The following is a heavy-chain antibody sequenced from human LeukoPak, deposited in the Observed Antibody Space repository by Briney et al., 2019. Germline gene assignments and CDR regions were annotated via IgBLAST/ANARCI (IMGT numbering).Heavy chain of an antibody. Sequence: GGSLRLSCAASGFTFSSYAMNWVRQAPGKGLEWVSYITSSGNTIYYANSVKGRFTISRDNAKNSLYLQMNSLRAEDTAVYYCARGSPGYWGQGTLVTVSS. V-gene: IGHV3-48*03. CDR2: ITSSGNTI. J-gene: IGHJ4*02. CDR3: ARGSPGY. CDR1: GFTFSSYA.